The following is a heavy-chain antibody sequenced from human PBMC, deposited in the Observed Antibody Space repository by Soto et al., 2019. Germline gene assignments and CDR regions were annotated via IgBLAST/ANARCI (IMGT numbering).Heavy chain of an antibody. CDR1: GFTFSSYW. D-gene: IGHD6-13*01. V-gene: IGHV3-7*04. CDR2: IKQDGSEK. Sequence: GGSLRLSCAASGFTFSSYWMSRVRQAPGKGLEWVANIKQDGSEKYYVDSVKGRFTISRDNAKNSLYLQMNSLRAEDTAVYYCARDLNYYIAAGGRVSIWGQGTMVTVSS. J-gene: IGHJ3*02. CDR3: ARDLNYYIAAGGRVSI.